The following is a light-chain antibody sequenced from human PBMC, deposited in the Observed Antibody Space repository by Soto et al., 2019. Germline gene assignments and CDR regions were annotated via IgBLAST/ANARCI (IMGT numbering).Light chain of an antibody. CDR1: QSVSTN. V-gene: IGKV3-15*01. J-gene: IGKJ2*01. Sequence: EMVMTQSPATLSVSPGERATLSCRASQSVSTNLAWYQHKPGQPPRLLFYGASTRATGIPARFSGSASGTEFTLTFGSLQSEDFAVYYCQQYYNWPPMYTFGQGTKLEIK. CDR3: QQYYNWPPMYT. CDR2: GAS.